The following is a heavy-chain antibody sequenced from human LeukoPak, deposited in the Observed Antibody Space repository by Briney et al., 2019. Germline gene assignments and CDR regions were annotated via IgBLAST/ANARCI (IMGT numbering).Heavy chain of an antibody. CDR2: ITYDGSNK. V-gene: IGHV3-30-3*01. J-gene: IGHJ5*02. CDR1: GFTFSNYA. CDR3: ARASGGYCSGGSCYNWFDP. D-gene: IGHD2-15*01. Sequence: PGGSLRLSCAASGFTFSNYAMHWVRQAPGKGLEWVSVITYDGSNKYYADSVKGRVSISRDNSKNTLYLQMNSLRGEDTAVYYCARASGGYCSGGSCYNWFDPWGQGTLVTVSS.